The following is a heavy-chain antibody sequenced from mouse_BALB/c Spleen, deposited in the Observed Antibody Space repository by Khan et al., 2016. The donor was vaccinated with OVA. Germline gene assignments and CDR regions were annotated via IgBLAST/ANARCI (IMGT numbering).Heavy chain of an antibody. J-gene: IGHJ2*01. CDR2: ISYSGST. V-gene: IGHV3-2*02. CDR3: ARWGNSYFDY. CDR1: GYSITSDYA. Sequence: EVQLVESGPGLVKPSQSLSLTCTVTGYSITSDYAWNWIRQFPGNKLEWMGYISYSGSTSYNPSLKIRISITRDTSKNQFFLQLNSVTTEDTATYYCARWGNSYFDYWGQGTTLTVSS.